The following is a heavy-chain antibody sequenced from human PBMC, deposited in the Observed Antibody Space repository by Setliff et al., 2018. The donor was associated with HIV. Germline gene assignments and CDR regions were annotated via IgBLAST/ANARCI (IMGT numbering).Heavy chain of an antibody. CDR3: ARQSGDYTVTTYYMDV. Sequence: PGESLKISCKGSGYSFTSYWIGWVRQMPGKGLEWMGIIHPGDSDTRYSPSFQGQVTISADKSIGTAYLQWSSLKASDTAMYYCARQSGDYTVTTYYMDVWGKGTTVTVSS. J-gene: IGHJ6*03. CDR1: GYSFTSYW. V-gene: IGHV5-51*01. CDR2: IHPGDSDT. D-gene: IGHD4-17*01.